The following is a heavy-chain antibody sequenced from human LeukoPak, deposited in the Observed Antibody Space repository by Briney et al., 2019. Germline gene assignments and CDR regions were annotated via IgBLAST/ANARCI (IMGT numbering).Heavy chain of an antibody. D-gene: IGHD5-12*01. Sequence: PGGSLRLSCAASGFTLSSYDMHWVRQATGKGLEWVSAIGTAGDTYYPGSVKGRFTISRENAKNSLYLQMNSLRAGDTAVYYCARKGEEWLRYYFDYWGQGTLVSVSS. J-gene: IGHJ4*02. V-gene: IGHV3-13*01. CDR2: IGTAGDT. CDR3: ARKGEEWLRYYFDY. CDR1: GFTLSSYD.